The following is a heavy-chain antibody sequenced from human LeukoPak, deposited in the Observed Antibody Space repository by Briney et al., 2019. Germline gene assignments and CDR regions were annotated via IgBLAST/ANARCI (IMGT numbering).Heavy chain of an antibody. V-gene: IGHV1-2*02. Sequence: ASVKVSCKASGYTFTSYGISWVRQAPGQGLEWMGWINPNSGDTHYAQKFQGRVTMTRDTSIRTAYMELSRLRSDDTAVYYCARDYYDSLNWFDPWGQGTLVSVSS. CDR1: GYTFTSYG. J-gene: IGHJ5*02. CDR3: ARDYYDSLNWFDP. D-gene: IGHD3-22*01. CDR2: INPNSGDT.